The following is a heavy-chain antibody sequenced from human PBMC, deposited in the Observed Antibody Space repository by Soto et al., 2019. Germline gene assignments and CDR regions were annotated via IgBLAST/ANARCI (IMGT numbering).Heavy chain of an antibody. J-gene: IGHJ4*02. D-gene: IGHD5-12*01. Sequence: EVQLVESGGGLVKPGGSLRLSCEASGFSFSRHSMNWVRQAPGKGLEWVSSIGNDPSYLYYAGSVKGRFTISRDNAKNSLYQQMNSLRVEDTAVYYCARDQGLLRDGYSDYWGQGTPVTVSS. CDR1: GFSFSRHS. V-gene: IGHV3-21*06. CDR3: ARDQGLLRDGYSDY. CDR2: IGNDPSYL.